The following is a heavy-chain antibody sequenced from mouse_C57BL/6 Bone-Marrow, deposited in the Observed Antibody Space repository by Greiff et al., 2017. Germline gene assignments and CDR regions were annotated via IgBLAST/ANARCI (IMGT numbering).Heavy chain of an antibody. Sequence: VQLQQSGPGLVKPSQSLSLTCSVTGYSITSGYYWNWIRQFPGNKLEWMGYISYDGSNNYNPSLKNRISITRDTSKNQFFLKLNSVTTEDTATYYCATIYYDYDRFAYWGQGTLVTVSA. CDR3: ATIYYDYDRFAY. D-gene: IGHD2-4*01. CDR1: GYSITSGYY. CDR2: ISYDGSN. V-gene: IGHV3-6*01. J-gene: IGHJ3*01.